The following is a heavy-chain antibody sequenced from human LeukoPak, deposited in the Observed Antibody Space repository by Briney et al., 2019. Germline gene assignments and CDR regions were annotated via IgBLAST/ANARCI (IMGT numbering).Heavy chain of an antibody. CDR2: INPNNGDT. Sequence: ASVKVSCKASGYTFTSYGISWVRQAPGQGPEWMGWINPNNGDTNYAQKFQGRVTITRVTSITTAYMELSSLRSDDTAVYYCARTRGTHISMAYLDSWGQGTLVTVSS. J-gene: IGHJ4*02. D-gene: IGHD2/OR15-2a*01. CDR3: ARTRGTHISMAYLDS. V-gene: IGHV1-2*02. CDR1: GYTFTSYG.